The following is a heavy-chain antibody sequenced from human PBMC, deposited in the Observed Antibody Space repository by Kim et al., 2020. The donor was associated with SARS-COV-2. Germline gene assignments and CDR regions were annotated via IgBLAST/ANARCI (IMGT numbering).Heavy chain of an antibody. CDR3: ARHSGHSSGWAFDY. Sequence: SETLSLTCTVSGGSVSGYHWSWIRQPPGKGLEWIGFIYSSGSTNYSPSLKSRVTMSVDTSKNQFSLRLSSVTAADTAVYYCARHSGHSSGWAFDYWGQGTLVTVSS. D-gene: IGHD6-19*01. V-gene: IGHV4-59*08. CDR1: GGSVSGYH. J-gene: IGHJ4*02. CDR2: IYSSGST.